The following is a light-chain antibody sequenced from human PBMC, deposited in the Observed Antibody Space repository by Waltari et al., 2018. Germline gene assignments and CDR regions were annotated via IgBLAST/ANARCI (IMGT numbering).Light chain of an antibody. Sequence: QSALTQPASVSGSPGQSITISCTGTSSDVGGYNYVSWYQQHPGKAPKLMIYDVSNRPSGVSNRVSGSKSGNTASLTISGLQADDEADYYCSSYTSSSTYVVFGGGTKLTVL. J-gene: IGLJ2*01. CDR1: SSDVGGYNY. CDR2: DVS. V-gene: IGLV2-14*01. CDR3: SSYTSSSTYVV.